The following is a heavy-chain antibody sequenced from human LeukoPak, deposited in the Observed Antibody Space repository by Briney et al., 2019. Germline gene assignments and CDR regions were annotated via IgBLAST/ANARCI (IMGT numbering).Heavy chain of an antibody. J-gene: IGHJ4*02. CDR1: GGTFSSYA. CDR3: ARGGWRGSYRLAY. CDR2: IIPIFGTA. V-gene: IGHV1-69*13. Sequence: ASVKVSCKASGGTFSSYAISWVRQAPGQGLEWMGGIIPIFGTANYAQKFQGRVTITADESTSTAYMELSSLRSEDTAVYYCARGGWRGSYRLAYWGQGTLVTVSS. D-gene: IGHD3-16*02.